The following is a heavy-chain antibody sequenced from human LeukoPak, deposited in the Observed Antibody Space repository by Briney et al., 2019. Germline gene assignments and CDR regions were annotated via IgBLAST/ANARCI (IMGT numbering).Heavy chain of an antibody. D-gene: IGHD1-26*01. CDR3: ARFRPSGSRNNWLDP. CDR1: GGSISHYY. CDR2: IYSSGNA. V-gene: IGHV4-59*08. Sequence: PSETLSLTCTVSGGSISHYYWSWIRQPPGKGLEWIAYIYSSGNANYNPSLKSRVTISVDTSKSQFSLKLSSVTAADTAVYYCARFRPSGSRNNWLDPWGQGTLVTVSS. J-gene: IGHJ5*02.